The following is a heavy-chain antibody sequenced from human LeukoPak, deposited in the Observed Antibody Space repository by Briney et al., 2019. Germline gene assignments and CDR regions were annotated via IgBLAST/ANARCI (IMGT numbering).Heavy chain of an antibody. CDR3: AKALGWLVPDDAFDI. J-gene: IGHJ3*02. V-gene: IGHV4-39*07. D-gene: IGHD6-19*01. CDR2: IYYSGST. CDR1: GGSISSSSYY. Sequence: SETLSLTCTVSGGSISSSSYYWGWIRQPPGKGLEWIGSIYYSGSTYYNPSLKSRVTISVDTSKNQFSLKLSSVTAADTAVYYCAKALGWLVPDDAFDIWGQGTMVTVSS.